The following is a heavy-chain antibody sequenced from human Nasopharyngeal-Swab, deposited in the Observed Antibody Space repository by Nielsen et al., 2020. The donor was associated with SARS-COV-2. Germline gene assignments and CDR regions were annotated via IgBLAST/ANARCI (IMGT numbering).Heavy chain of an antibody. D-gene: IGHD2-2*01. J-gene: IGHJ4*02. V-gene: IGHV3-9*01. CDR2: ISWNSGSI. CDR1: GFTFDYYA. CDR3: AKEYCSSTSCYGGGDLDY. Sequence: SLKISCAASGFTFDYYAMHWVRQAPGKGLEWVSGISWNSGSIGYADSVKGRFTISRDNAKNSLYLQMNSLRAEDTALYYCAKEYCSSTSCYGGGDLDYWGQGTLVTVSS.